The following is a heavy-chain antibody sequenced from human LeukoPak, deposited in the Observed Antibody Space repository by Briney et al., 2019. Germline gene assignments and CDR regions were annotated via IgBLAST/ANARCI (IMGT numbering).Heavy chain of an antibody. Sequence: GSSVKVSCKASGGTFSSYAISWVRQAPGQGLEWMGWINTNTGNPTYAQGFTGRFVFSLDTSVSTAYLQISSLKAEDTAVYYCVLAATLGTFDYWGQGTLVTVSS. D-gene: IGHD2-15*01. CDR1: GGTFSSYA. J-gene: IGHJ4*02. CDR3: VLAATLGTFDY. CDR2: INTNTGNP. V-gene: IGHV7-4-1*02.